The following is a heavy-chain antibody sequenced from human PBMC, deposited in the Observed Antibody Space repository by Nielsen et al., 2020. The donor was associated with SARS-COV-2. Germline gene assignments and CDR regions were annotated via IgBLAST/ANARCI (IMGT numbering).Heavy chain of an antibody. CDR2: ISGRTTTT. Sequence: SCAASGFTFGSYAMTWVRQAPGKGLEWVSTISGRTTTTYYADSVRGRFTISRDNSKNTLYLQMSSLRAEDTAIYYCAKDWAGGSGSYPSLDYWGRGTQVTVSS. J-gene: IGHJ4*02. CDR3: AKDWAGGSGSYPSLDY. V-gene: IGHV3-23*01. D-gene: IGHD3-10*01. CDR1: GFTFGSYA.